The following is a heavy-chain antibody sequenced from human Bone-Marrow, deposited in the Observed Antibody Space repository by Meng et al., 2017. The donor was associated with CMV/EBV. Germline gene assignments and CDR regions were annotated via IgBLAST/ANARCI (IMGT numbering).Heavy chain of an antibody. CDR3: ARGYPYDAFDI. CDR2: IKSDGSST. J-gene: IGHJ3*02. V-gene: IGHV3-74*01. CDR1: GFTFDDYA. Sequence: GGSLRLSCAASGFTFDDYAMHWVRQAPGKGLEWVSGIKSDGSSTSYADSEKGRFTISRDNSKNTLYLQMNSLRAEDTAVYYCARGYPYDAFDIWGQGTMVTVSS. D-gene: IGHD1-14*01.